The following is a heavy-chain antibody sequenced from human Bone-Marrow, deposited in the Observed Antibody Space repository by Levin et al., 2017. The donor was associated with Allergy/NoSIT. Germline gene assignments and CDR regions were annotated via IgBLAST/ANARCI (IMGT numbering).Heavy chain of an antibody. Sequence: PGESLKISCAVSGISFSGCFMTWVRQAPGKGLEWVSAISGGGDKTYYADSVKGRFTISRDNSKKTLYLQMSSLRAEDTALYYCANFGGCPSWGQGTRVTVSS. CDR1: GISFSGCF. D-gene: IGHD3-3*01. V-gene: IGHV3-23*01. J-gene: IGHJ5*02. CDR2: ISGGGDKT. CDR3: ANFGGCPS.